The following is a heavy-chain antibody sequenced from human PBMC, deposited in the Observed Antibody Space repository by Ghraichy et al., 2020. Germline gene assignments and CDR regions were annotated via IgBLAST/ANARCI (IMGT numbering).Heavy chain of an antibody. CDR1: GFTFTSYS. CDR3: ARVESSGYATYWYFDL. J-gene: IGHJ2*01. D-gene: IGHD5-12*01. CDR2: ISSSSSYI. V-gene: IGHV3-21*01. Sequence: GGSLRLSCAASGFTFTSYSINWVRQAPGKGLEWVSSISSSSSYIYYADSVKGRFAISRDNAKNSVYLQMNSLRVEDTAVYYCARVESSGYATYWYFDLWGRGTLVTVSS.